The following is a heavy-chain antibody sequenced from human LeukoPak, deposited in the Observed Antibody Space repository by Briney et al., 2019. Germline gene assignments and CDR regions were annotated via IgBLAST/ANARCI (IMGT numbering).Heavy chain of an antibody. CDR1: GFTFSNAW. CDR2: IKSKADGGTT. Sequence: GGSLRLSCAASGFTFSNAWMSWVRQAPGKGLEWVGRIKSKADGGTTDYAAPVKGRFTISRDDSKNTLYLQMNSLRAEDTAVYYCARVPTDCGGDCYFDYWGQGTLVTVSS. CDR3: ARVPTDCGGDCYFDY. D-gene: IGHD2-21*02. V-gene: IGHV3-15*01. J-gene: IGHJ4*02.